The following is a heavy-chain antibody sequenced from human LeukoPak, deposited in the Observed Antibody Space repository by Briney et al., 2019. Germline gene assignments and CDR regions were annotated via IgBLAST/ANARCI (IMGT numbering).Heavy chain of an antibody. CDR2: IYYSGTT. V-gene: IGHV4-59*11. CDR3: VRGVYIAAAQYGY. Sequence: SETLSLTCTVSGGSISSHYWSWIRQPPGKGLEWVGYIYYSGTTNYNPSLKSRVTISVDTSKNQFSLKLSSVTAADTAVYYCVRGVYIAAAQYGYWGQGTLVTVSS. CDR1: GGSISSHY. D-gene: IGHD6-13*01. J-gene: IGHJ4*02.